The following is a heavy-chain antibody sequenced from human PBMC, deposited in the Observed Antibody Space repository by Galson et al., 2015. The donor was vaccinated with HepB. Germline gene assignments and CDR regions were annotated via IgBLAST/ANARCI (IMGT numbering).Heavy chain of an antibody. CDR2: IWYDGSNA. CDR3: ARYYGDNGRPHGYGTDV. D-gene: IGHD3-16*01. J-gene: IGHJ6*02. V-gene: IGHV3-33*01. CDR1: GFTFNTYG. Sequence: SLRLSCAASGFTFNTYGMHWVRQAPGKGLEWVAVIWYDGSNAHYADSVKGRFTISRDNSKNTLYLQMDSLRAEDTAVYYCARYYGDNGRPHGYGTDVWGQGTTVTVSS.